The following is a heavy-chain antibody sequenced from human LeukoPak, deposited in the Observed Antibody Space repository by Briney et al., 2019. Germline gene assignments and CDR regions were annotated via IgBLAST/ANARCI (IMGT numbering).Heavy chain of an antibody. J-gene: IGHJ4*02. D-gene: IGHD2/OR15-2a*01. CDR3: VGNGYYALNY. Sequence: SETLSLTCAVSGDPINSVDWWSWVRQSPARGLEWIGEIYHSGGTNYNPSLKSRVTISVDKSKNHLSLKLTSVTAADTAVYFCVGNGYYALNYWGQGALVTVAS. CDR1: GDPINSVDW. CDR2: IYHSGGT. V-gene: IGHV4-4*02.